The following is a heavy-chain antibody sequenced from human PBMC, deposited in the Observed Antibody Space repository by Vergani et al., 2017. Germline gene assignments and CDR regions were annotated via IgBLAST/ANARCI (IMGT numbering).Heavy chain of an antibody. V-gene: IGHV4-61*10. CDR2: IYHSGST. CDR1: GGSVSSGSYY. Sequence: QVQLQESGPGLVKPSETLSLTCTVSGGSVSSGSYYWSWIRQPAGKGLEWIGEIYHSGSTNYNPSLKSRVTISVDKSKNQFSLKLSSVTAADTAVYYCARVKGYFDYWGQGTLVTVSS. J-gene: IGHJ4*02. CDR3: ARVKGYFDY.